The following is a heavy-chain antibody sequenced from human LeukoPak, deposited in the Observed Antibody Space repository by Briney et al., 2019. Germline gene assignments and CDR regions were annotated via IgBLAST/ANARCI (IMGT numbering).Heavy chain of an antibody. CDR1: GLTFSNYN. J-gene: IGHJ4*02. Sequence: PGGSLRLSCAASGLTFSNYNMNWVRQAPGKGLEWVSSISSSNNYIYYADSVKGRFTISRDNAKNSLYLQMNSLRAEDTAVYYCARRSPNYYFDYWGQGTPVTVSS. V-gene: IGHV3-21*01. CDR3: ARRSPNYYFDY. CDR2: ISSSNNYI.